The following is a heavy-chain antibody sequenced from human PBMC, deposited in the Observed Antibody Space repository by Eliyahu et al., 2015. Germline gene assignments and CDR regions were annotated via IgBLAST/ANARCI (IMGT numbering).Heavy chain of an antibody. D-gene: IGHD3-10*01. CDR3: VREGEKSYYFDS. CDR1: GYTFTDYY. J-gene: IGHJ4*02. V-gene: IGHV1-2*02. CDR2: VKPNGGGS. Sequence: QVHLVQSGAEVKQPGASVRISCKTSGYTFTDYYIPWVRQAPGQALQWMGWVKPNGGGSRYAQKFINRVIMTRDTSITTAFLEVTGLTSGDTAVYYCVREGEKSYYFDSWGQGTPVTVSS.